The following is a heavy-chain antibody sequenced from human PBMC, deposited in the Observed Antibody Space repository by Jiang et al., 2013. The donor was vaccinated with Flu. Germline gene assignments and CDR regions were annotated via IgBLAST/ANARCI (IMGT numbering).Heavy chain of an antibody. CDR2: ISWNSNDI. J-gene: IGHJ6*02. CDR3: GTWGFYYGMDA. D-gene: IGHD3-10*01. CDR1: GFAFEGYA. Sequence: DLAQPGGSLRLSCVASGFAFEGYAMHWVRQVPGRGLEWVSSISWNSNDIGYADSVKGRFTISRDNAKNSLYLQMHSLRAEDTALYFCGTWGFYYGMDAWGQGTTVTVSS. V-gene: IGHV3-9*01.